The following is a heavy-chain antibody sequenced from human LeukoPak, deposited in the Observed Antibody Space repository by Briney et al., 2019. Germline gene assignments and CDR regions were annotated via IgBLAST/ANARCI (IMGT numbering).Heavy chain of an antibody. Sequence: ASVKVSCKASGYTFTSYYMHWVRQAPGQGLEWMGIINPSGGSTSYAQKFQGRVTMTRDMSTSTVYMELSSLRSEDTAVYYCARGKPTIYYDSSGYYVWGQGTLVTVSS. D-gene: IGHD3-22*01. CDR2: INPSGGST. CDR1: GYTFTSYY. CDR3: ARGKPTIYYDSSGYYV. J-gene: IGHJ4*02. V-gene: IGHV1-46*01.